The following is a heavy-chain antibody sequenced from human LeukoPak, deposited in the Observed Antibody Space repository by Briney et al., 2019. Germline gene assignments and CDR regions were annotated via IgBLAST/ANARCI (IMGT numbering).Heavy chain of an antibody. CDR3: ARTFYYYDSSGYWFDP. V-gene: IGHV3-66*02. CDR2: IYSGVST. CDR1: GGSISSHY. J-gene: IGHJ5*02. D-gene: IGHD3-22*01. Sequence: ETLSLTCTVSGGSISSHYWSWVRQAPGKGLEWVSVIYSGVSTYYADSVKGRFTISRDNYKNTLYLQMNSLRTEDTAVYYCARTFYYYDSSGYWFDPWGQGTLVTVSS.